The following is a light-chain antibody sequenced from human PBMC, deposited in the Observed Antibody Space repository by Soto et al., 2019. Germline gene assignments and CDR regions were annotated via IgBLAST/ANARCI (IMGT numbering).Light chain of an antibody. V-gene: IGKV1-17*03. J-gene: IGKJ1*01. Sequence: IQMTQSPAARFASVGGRGTITCREIQGIRNYLAWFQQTPGKVPKRXIFAASTLQSGVPSRFSGSGAGTECTRTITSLQPEDVATYYCLQHKIYAWTFGQGTKVDIK. CDR2: AAS. CDR3: LQHKIYAWT. CDR1: QGIRNY.